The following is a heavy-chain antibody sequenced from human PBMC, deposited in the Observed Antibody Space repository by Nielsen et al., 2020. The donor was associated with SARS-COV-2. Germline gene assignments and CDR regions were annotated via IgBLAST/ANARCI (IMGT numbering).Heavy chain of an antibody. V-gene: IGHV3-30*18. CDR1: GFTFSSYG. J-gene: IGHJ4*02. Sequence: GGSLRLSCAASGFTFSSYGMHWVRQAPGKGLEWVAVISYDENNIHYADSVKGRFTISRDNSKNTLNLLMNSLRPENTAVYYCAKVPTRTLAWYYFDDWGQGTLVTVSS. CDR2: ISYDENNI. D-gene: IGHD5-12*01. CDR3: AKVPTRTLAWYYFDD.